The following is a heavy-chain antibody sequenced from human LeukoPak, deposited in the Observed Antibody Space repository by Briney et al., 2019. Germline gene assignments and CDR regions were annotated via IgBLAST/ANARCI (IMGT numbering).Heavy chain of an antibody. V-gene: IGHV3-11*01. CDR2: ISSSGSTT. D-gene: IGHD3-9*01. CDR3: AKLAKVNGLRYFDWLLKPPDY. CDR1: GFTFSDYY. J-gene: IGHJ4*02. Sequence: GGSLRLSCAASGFTFSDYYMSWIRQAPGKGLEWVSYISSSGSTTYYADSVKGRFTISRDNSKNTLYLQMNSLRAEDTAVYYCAKLAKVNGLRYFDWLLKPPDYWGQGTLVTVSS.